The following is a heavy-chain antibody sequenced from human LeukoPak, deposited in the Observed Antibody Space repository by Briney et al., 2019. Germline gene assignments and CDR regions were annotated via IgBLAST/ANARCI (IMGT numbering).Heavy chain of an antibody. CDR1: GFTFSSYA. J-gene: IGHJ4*02. V-gene: IGHV3-23*01. D-gene: IGHD6-13*01. CDR3: AREPRPKGIAAAGSRYYFDY. CDR2: ISGSGGST. Sequence: PGGSLRLSCAASGFTFSSYAMSWVRQAPGKGLEWVSAISGSGGSTYYADSVKGRFTISRDNSKNTLYLQMNSLTAADTAVYYCAREPRPKGIAAAGSRYYFDYWGQGTLVTVSS.